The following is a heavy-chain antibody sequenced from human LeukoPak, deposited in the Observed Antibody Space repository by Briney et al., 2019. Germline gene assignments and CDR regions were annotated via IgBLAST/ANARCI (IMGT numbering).Heavy chain of an antibody. J-gene: IGHJ4*02. D-gene: IGHD3-3*01. CDR3: ARARYDFWSGYYTFDY. Sequence: PGGSLRLSCAASGFTFSSYSMNWVRQAPGKGLKWVSYISSSSSTIYYADSVKGRFTISRDNAKNSLYLQMNSLRAEDTAVYYCARARYDFWSGYYTFDYWGQGTLVTVSS. CDR1: GFTFSSYS. V-gene: IGHV3-48*01. CDR2: ISSSSSTI.